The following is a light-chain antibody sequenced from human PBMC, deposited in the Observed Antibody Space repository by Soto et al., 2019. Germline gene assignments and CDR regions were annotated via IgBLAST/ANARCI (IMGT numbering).Light chain of an antibody. CDR2: AAS. CDR1: QAISSY. J-gene: IGKJ1*01. Sequence: DIQVTQAASFLSASVVDRVTITCRASQAISSYLAGFQQRPGKAPKVLIYAASTLQSGVPSRFSGSASGTEFTLTISRLQPEDFATYFCQQLNSYPWTFGQGTKVEIK. CDR3: QQLNSYPWT. V-gene: IGKV1-9*01.